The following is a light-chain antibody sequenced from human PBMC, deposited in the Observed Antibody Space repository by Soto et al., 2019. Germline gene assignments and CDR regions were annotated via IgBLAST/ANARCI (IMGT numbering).Light chain of an antibody. V-gene: IGKV1-17*01. CDR3: LQHNSYPFT. CDR2: AAS. CDR1: QGIGIY. Sequence: DIQMTQSPSSLSASVGDRVTITCRASQGIGIYLGWYQQKPGKAPKRLIYAASSLEGAVPSRFSGSGSGTEFTLTISSLQPEDFATYYCLQHNSYPFTFGPGTKVDIK. J-gene: IGKJ3*01.